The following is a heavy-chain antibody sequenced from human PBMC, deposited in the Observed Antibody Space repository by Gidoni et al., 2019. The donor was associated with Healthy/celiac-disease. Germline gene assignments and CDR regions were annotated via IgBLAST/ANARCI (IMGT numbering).Heavy chain of an antibody. D-gene: IGHD2-15*01. CDR2: INPSGGST. Sequence: QVQLVQSGAEVKKPGASVKVSCNASGYTFTSYYMHWVRQAPGQGLEWMGIINPSGGSTSYAQKFQGRVTMTRDTSTSTVYMELSSLRSEDTAVYYCARKGAAGAFDIWGQGTMVTVSS. V-gene: IGHV1-46*01. CDR3: ARKGAAGAFDI. J-gene: IGHJ3*02. CDR1: GYTFTSYY.